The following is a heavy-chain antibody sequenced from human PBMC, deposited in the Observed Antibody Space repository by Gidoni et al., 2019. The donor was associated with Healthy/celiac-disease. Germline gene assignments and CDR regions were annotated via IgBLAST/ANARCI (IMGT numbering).Heavy chain of an antibody. CDR2: IYSGGST. Sequence: EVQLVETGGGLIQPGGSLRLSCAASGFTVSSNYMSWVRQAPGKGLEWVSVIYSGGSTYYADSVKGRFTISRDNSKNTLYLQMNSLRAEDTAVYYCAREKEGFGGAFDYWGQGTLVTVSS. CDR3: AREKEGFGGAFDY. CDR1: GFTVSSNY. V-gene: IGHV3-53*02. J-gene: IGHJ4*02. D-gene: IGHD3-10*01.